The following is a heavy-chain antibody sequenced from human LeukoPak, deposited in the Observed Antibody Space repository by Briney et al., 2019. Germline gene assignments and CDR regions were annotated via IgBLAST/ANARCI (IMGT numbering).Heavy chain of an antibody. CDR2: LSSSSSYI. J-gene: IGHJ4*02. CDR3: ARPASRIAAAGAYFDY. D-gene: IGHD6-13*01. V-gene: IGHV3-21*05. CDR1: GFTFSSYS. Sequence: GGSLRLSCAASGFTFSSYSMNWVRQAPGKGLEWLSYLSSSSSYIYYADSVKGRFTISRDNAKNSLYLQMNSLRAEDTAVYYCARPASRIAAAGAYFDYWGQGTLVTVSS.